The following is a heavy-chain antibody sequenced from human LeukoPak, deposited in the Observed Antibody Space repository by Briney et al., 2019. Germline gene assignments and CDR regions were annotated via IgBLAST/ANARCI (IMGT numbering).Heavy chain of an antibody. CDR3: ARLYYDRSGFFPNYSDS. Sequence: KPSETLSLTCTVSSGSISRYFWSWIRQPPGKGLEWLGHIFSSGSTTYNPSLKSRVSISLDTSKSHFSLELRSVTAADTAIYFCARLYYDRSGFFPNYSDSWGQGTLVTVSS. D-gene: IGHD3-22*01. CDR1: SGSISRYF. V-gene: IGHV4-59*08. J-gene: IGHJ4*02. CDR2: IFSSGST.